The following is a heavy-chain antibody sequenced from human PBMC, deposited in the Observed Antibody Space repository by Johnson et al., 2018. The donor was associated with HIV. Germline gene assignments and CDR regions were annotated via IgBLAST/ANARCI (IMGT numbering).Heavy chain of an antibody. CDR1: GFTFSSYA. Sequence: QVQLVESGGGVVQPGRSLRLSCAASGFTFSSYAMHWVRQAPAKGLEWVALISDDGSSRYYADSVKGRFTISRDNSKNTLYLQMNSLRAEDTAVYYCASRYYDDNTYSDACDIWGQGTMVTVSS. J-gene: IGHJ3*02. CDR3: ASRYYDDNTYSDACDI. V-gene: IGHV3-30-3*01. CDR2: ISDDGSSR. D-gene: IGHD3-22*01.